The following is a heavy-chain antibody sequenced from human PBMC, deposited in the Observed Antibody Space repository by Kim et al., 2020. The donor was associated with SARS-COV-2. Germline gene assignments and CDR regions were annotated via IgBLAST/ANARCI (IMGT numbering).Heavy chain of an antibody. D-gene: IGHD3-10*01. CDR2: INPNSGGT. CDR1: GYTFTGYY. CDR3: ARDPGGNDYYGSGSHPSYYGMHV. Sequence: ASVKVSCKASGYTFTGYYIHWVRQAPGQGLEWMGRINPNSGGTNYAQKFQGRVTMTRDTSISTAYMELSRLRSDDTAVYYCARDPGGNDYYGSGSHPSYYGMHVWGQGTTVTVSS. V-gene: IGHV1-2*06. J-gene: IGHJ6*02.